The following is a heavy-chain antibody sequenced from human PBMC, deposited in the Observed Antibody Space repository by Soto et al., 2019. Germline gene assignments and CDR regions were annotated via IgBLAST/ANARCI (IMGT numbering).Heavy chain of an antibody. CDR3: VKDIYPSRYCNNGVCYTWGDAFDI. J-gene: IGHJ3*02. V-gene: IGHV3-9*01. CDR1: GFMCDDYA. Sequence: ALRLSCAAAGFMCDDYALHWVRQPPGKGLEWVSAISWNSGVIGYADSAKGRFTISRDNAKNSLYLQMNSLRADDTALYFCVKDIYPSRYCNNGVCYTWGDAFDIWGQGTTVTASS. D-gene: IGHD2-8*01. CDR2: ISWNSGVI.